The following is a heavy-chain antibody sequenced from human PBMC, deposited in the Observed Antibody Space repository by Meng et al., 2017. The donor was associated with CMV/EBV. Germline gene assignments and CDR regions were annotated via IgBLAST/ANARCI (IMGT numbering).Heavy chain of an antibody. CDR2: ISVYNGHT. D-gene: IGHD2-21*01. J-gene: IGHJ4*01. CDR1: GYTFTGYG. CDR3: ARGVPLGIIYSFDY. V-gene: IGHV1-18*01. Sequence: QVQVVPSGVEVKKPGASVKVSCKASGYTFTGYGISWVRQAPGQGLEWMGWISVYNGHTNFAQNLQGRVTMTTDTSTSTAYVELRSLRSDDTAIYYCARGVPLGIIYSFDYWGQGTLVTVSS.